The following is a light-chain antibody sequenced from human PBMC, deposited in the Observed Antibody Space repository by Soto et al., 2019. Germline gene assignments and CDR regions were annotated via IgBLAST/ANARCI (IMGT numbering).Light chain of an antibody. V-gene: IGKV1-5*01. CDR1: QSFGRW. CDR2: DVS. J-gene: IGKJ1*01. CDR3: QHYNSYSEA. Sequence: DIQMTQSPSTLSASVGDRVTITCRASQSFGRWLAWYQQKPGKPPKLLIYDVSRLESGVPSRFSGTDSGAEFTLTISSLQPDDFATYYCQHYNSYSEAFGQGTKVDIK.